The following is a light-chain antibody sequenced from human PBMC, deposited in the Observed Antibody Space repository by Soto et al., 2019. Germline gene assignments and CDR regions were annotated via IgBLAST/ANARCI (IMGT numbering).Light chain of an antibody. CDR1: TGPVTSGHY. CDR2: DTD. V-gene: IGLV7-46*01. CDR3: LLSYSDSRV. Sequence: QAVVTQEPSLTVSPGGIVTLTCASSTGPVTSGHYPYWFQQKPGQAPRTVLYDTDNRHSWTPARFSGSLLGGKAALTLSGAQPEDEADYYCLLSYSDSRVFGGGTKLTVL. J-gene: IGLJ3*02.